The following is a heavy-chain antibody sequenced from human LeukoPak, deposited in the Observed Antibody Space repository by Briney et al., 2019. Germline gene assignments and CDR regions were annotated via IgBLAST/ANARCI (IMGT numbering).Heavy chain of an antibody. V-gene: IGHV3-9*01. CDR2: ISWNSGSI. D-gene: IGHD6-13*01. CDR3: AKDIGSSSWYPRLSKDYYYYGMDV. CDR1: GFTFDDYA. J-gene: IGHJ6*02. Sequence: PGGSLRLSCAASGFTFDDYAMHWVRQAPGKGLEWVSGISWNSGSIGYADSVKGRFTISRDNAKNSLYLQMNSLRAEDTALYYCAKDIGSSSWYPRLSKDYYYYGMDVWGQGTTVTVSS.